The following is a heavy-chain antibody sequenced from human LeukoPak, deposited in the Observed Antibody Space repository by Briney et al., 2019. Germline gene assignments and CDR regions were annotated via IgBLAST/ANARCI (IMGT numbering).Heavy chain of an antibody. D-gene: IGHD5-24*01. Sequence: GSLRLSCAASGFTFSSYGIHWVRQAPGKGLEWVAFIWHDGSNKYYADSVKGRFTISRDNSKNTLYLQMNSLSAEDAAVYYCVKDDGWVQYANWGQGTLVTVSS. CDR1: GFTFSSYG. CDR3: VKDDGWVQYAN. CDR2: IWHDGSNK. J-gene: IGHJ4*02. V-gene: IGHV3-30*02.